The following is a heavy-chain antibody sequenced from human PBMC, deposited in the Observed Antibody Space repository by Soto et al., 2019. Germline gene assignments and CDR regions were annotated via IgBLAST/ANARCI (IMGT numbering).Heavy chain of an antibody. CDR3: AKDEGGYSYGNDY. V-gene: IGHV3-30*18. CDR2: ISYDGSNK. CDR1: GFTFSSYG. J-gene: IGHJ4*02. D-gene: IGHD5-18*01. Sequence: AGGSLRLSCAASGFTFSSYGMHWVRQAPGKGLEWVAVISYDGSNKYYADSVKGRFTISRDNSKNTLYLQMNSLRAEDTAVYYCAKDEGGYSYGNDYWGQGTLVTVSS.